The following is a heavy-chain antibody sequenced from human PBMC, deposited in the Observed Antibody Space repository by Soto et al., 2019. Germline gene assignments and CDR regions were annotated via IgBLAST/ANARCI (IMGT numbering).Heavy chain of an antibody. CDR1: EFAFSNYA. CDR3: AKRGSGTYYID. Sequence: GGSLRLSCAASEFAFSNYAMSWVRQAPGKGLEWVSAISYGGGTTYYADSVEGRFTISRDNSKNTLYLQMNSLRAEDTAVYYCAKRGSGTYYIDWGQGTLVTVSS. V-gene: IGHV3-23*01. D-gene: IGHD1-26*01. CDR2: ISYGGGTT. J-gene: IGHJ4*02.